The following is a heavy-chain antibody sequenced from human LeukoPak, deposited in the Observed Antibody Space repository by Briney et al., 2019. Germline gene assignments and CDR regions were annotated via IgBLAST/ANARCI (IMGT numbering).Heavy chain of an antibody. Sequence: PGGSLRLSCAASGFPFDDYGMFWVRQSPGKGLEWVSSISWNSGIIDYADSVKGRFTISRDNAKNSLYLQMNSLRVEDTAFYYCAKDRFFYDSGSKANWGQGTLVTVSS. CDR3: AKDRFFYDSGSKAN. J-gene: IGHJ4*02. CDR2: ISWNSGII. D-gene: IGHD3-22*01. V-gene: IGHV3-9*01. CDR1: GFPFDDYG.